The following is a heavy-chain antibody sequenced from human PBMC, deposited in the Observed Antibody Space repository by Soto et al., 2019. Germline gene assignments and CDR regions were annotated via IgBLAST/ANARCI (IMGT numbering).Heavy chain of an antibody. V-gene: IGHV3-21*01. CDR1: GFTFSRYS. J-gene: IGHJ4*02. CDR2: ISSTTNYI. Sequence: GGSLRLSCVASGFTFSRYSMNWVRQAPGKGLEWVSSISSTTNYIYYADSMKGRFTVSRDNAKNSVYLDMNSLSAEDTAVYYCARESEDLTSNFDYWGQGTLVTVSS. CDR3: ARESEDLTSNFDY.